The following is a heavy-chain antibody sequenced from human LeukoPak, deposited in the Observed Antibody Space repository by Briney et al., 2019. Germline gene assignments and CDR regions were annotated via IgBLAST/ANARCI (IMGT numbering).Heavy chain of an antibody. J-gene: IGHJ4*02. Sequence: SETLSLTCAVYGGSFSGYYWSWIRQPPGKGLEWIGEINHSGSTNYNPSLKSRVTISVDTSNNQFSLKLNSVTAADTAVYFCARDLSGSLYFDYWGQGVLVTVSS. D-gene: IGHD3-10*01. CDR2: INHSGST. CDR3: ARDLSGSLYFDY. V-gene: IGHV4-34*01. CDR1: GGSFSGYY.